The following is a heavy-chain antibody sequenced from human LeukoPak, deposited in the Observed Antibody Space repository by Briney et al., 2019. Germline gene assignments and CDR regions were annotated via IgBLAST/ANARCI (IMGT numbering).Heavy chain of an antibody. D-gene: IGHD3-10*01. CDR3: ARGLYYYGSGSYPVGYFDY. CDR1: SASISSYY. CDR2: IYHSGST. Sequence: SETLSLTCTVSSASISSYYWGWIRQPPGKGLEWIGSIYHSGSTYYNPSLKSRVTISVDTSKNQFSLKLSSVTAADTAVYYCARGLYYYGSGSYPVGYFDYWGQGTLVTVSS. V-gene: IGHV4-38-2*02. J-gene: IGHJ4*02.